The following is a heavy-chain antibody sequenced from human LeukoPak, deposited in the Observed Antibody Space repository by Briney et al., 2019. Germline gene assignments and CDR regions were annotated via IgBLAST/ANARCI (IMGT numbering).Heavy chain of an antibody. CDR3: AKFRHRAVAGTGTGY. CDR1: GFTFSSYA. Sequence: GGSLRLSCAASGFTFSSYAMSWVRQAPGKGLEWVSAISGSGGSTYYADSVKGRFTISRDNSKNALYLQMNSLRAEDTAVYYCAKFRHRAVAGTGTGYWGQGTLVTVSS. J-gene: IGHJ4*02. CDR2: ISGSGGST. D-gene: IGHD6-19*01. V-gene: IGHV3-23*01.